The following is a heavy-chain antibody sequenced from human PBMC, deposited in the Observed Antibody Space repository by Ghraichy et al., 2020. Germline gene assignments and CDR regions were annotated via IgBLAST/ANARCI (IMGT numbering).Heavy chain of an antibody. J-gene: IGHJ4*02. CDR3: ARRRCGAYSRLFDD. CDR1: GGSFSGYY. D-gene: IGHD2-21*01. Sequence: SETLSLTCAAYGGSFSGYYWTWIRQPPGKGLEWIGEINHVGSTNYRPSLKSRVTISIATSTNQFSLNLTSVSAADTADDYCARRRCGAYSRLFDDWGQGMLVTVSS. V-gene: IGHV4-34*01. CDR2: INHVGST.